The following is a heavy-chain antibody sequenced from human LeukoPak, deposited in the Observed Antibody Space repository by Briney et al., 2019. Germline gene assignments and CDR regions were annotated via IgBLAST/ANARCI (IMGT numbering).Heavy chain of an antibody. D-gene: IGHD3-22*01. V-gene: IGHV3-30-3*01. CDR3: AKGPITMIVVVPKPIDY. CDR2: ISYDGSNK. Sequence: GGSLRLSCAASGFTFSSYAMHWVRQAPGKGLEWVAVISYDGSNKYYADSVKGRFTISRDNSKNTLYLQMNSLRAEDTAVYYCAKGPITMIVVVPKPIDYWGQGTLVTVSS. J-gene: IGHJ4*02. CDR1: GFTFSSYA.